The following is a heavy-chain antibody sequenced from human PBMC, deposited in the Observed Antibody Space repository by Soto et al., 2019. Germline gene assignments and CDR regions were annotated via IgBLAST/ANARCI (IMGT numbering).Heavy chain of an antibody. V-gene: IGHV1-69*01. CDR3: ARTYDSSGYYSTYYYYGMDV. CDR1: GGTFSSYA. J-gene: IGHJ6*02. D-gene: IGHD3-22*01. Sequence: QVQLVQSGAEVKKPGSSVKVSCKAPGGTFSSYAISWVRQAPGQGLEWMGGIIPIFGTANYAQKFQGRVTITADESTSTAYMELSSLRSEDTAVYYCARTYDSSGYYSTYYYYGMDVWGQGTTVTVSS. CDR2: IIPIFGTA.